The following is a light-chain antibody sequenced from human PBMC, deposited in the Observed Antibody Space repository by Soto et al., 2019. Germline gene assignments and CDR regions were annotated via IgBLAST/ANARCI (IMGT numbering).Light chain of an antibody. V-gene: IGLV2-14*01. CDR2: EVS. Sequence: QSALTQPASASGSPGQSITISCTGTSSDVGDYNYVSWCQQLPGKAPKVMIYEVSNRPSGVSNRFSGSKSGITASLTISGLQAEDEADYYCSSYTSSSTYVFGTGTKVT. J-gene: IGLJ1*01. CDR3: SSYTSSSTYV. CDR1: SSDVGDYNY.